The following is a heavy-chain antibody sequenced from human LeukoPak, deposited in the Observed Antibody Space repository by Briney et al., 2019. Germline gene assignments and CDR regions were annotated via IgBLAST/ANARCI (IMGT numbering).Heavy chain of an antibody. CDR2: IYCDDDT. CDR1: WFLLSTPGVG. Sequence: CGPTLANPTSTLTLTCTFSWFLLSTPGVGVGWIPHPSGKALERHAPIYCDDDTRYSPSMKSRLNITKDTYKNLVVLTMANMDPVDTATDKCAPRSVTMVQGVIGFDDWGQGTLVTVSS. J-gene: IGHJ4*01. V-gene: IGHV2-5*02. D-gene: IGHD3-10*01. CDR3: APRSVTMVQGVIGFDD.